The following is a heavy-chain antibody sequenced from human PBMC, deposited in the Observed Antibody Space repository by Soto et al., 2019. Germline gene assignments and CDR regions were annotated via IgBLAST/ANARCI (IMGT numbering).Heavy chain of an antibody. CDR1: GDSFNSNW. V-gene: IGHV5-51*01. J-gene: IGHJ6*02. CDR2: IYPIDSDT. D-gene: IGHD4-17*01. Sequence: GESLKISCKVSGDSFNSNWIAWVRQRPGRGLEWMGIIYPIDSDTRYSPSFRGQVTISVDRSVNSAFLQWRSLKASDTATYYCARRSAVTTFYFYGMDVWGQGTTVTVSS. CDR3: ARRSAVTTFYFYGMDV.